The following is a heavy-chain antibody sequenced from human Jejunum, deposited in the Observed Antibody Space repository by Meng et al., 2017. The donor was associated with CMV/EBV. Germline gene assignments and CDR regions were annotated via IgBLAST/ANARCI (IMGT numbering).Heavy chain of an antibody. Sequence: GFSFSTYWMSWARQAPGYGLQWLANIRQDGSDRYYVDSVRGRFTISRDNAQNSLYLQINSLRAEDSAVYYCVRGDGSIHASRLLDYWGQGTLVTVSS. CDR2: IRQDGSDR. D-gene: IGHD2-15*01. J-gene: IGHJ4*02. CDR3: VRGDGSIHASRLLDY. V-gene: IGHV3-7*01. CDR1: GFSFSTYW.